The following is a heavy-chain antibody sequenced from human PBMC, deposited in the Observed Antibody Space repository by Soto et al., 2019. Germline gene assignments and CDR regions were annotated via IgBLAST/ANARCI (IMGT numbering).Heavy chain of an antibody. CDR3: ARRSGDRSRSYGLDV. D-gene: IGHD3-10*01. CDR1: GYTFTTYW. V-gene: IGHV5-51*01. CDR2: IYPGDSDT. J-gene: IGHJ6*02. Sequence: LKISCKGYGYTFTTYWIGWVRQMPGKGLEWMGIIYPGDSDTRYSPSFQGQVTISADKSINTAYLQWSSLKASDTAMYYCARRSGDRSRSYGLDVWGQGTTVTVSS.